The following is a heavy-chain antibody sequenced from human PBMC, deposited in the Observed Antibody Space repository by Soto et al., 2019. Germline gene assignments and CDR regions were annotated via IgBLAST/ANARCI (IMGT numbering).Heavy chain of an antibody. V-gene: IGHV3-23*01. Sequence: EGQLLESGGGLVQPGGSLRLSCAASGFTFTSYAMTWVRQAPGKGLEWVSTASRGGGGTYADSVKGRVTVSRDNFNNTLFLQMNSLRAEDTAIYYCAKTDRHYARLTGWTQGDLAVWGQGTTVTVSS. J-gene: IGHJ6*02. CDR3: AKTDRHYARLTGWTQGDLAV. CDR2: ASRGGGGT. D-gene: IGHD3-9*01. CDR1: GFTFTSYA.